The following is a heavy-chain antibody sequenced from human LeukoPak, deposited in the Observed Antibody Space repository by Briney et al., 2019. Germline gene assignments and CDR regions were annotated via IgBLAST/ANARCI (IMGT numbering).Heavy chain of an antibody. CDR1: GFTVSSNY. CDR3: ARDLVGGAIGD. V-gene: IGHV3-53*04. CDR2: IYSDGST. Sequence: PGGSLRLSCAASGFTVSSNYMSWVRQAPGKGLEWVSVIYSDGSTYYADSVKGRFTISRHNSKNTLSLQMNSLRAEDTAVYYCARDLVGGAIGDWGQGTLVTVSS. J-gene: IGHJ4*02. D-gene: IGHD1-26*01.